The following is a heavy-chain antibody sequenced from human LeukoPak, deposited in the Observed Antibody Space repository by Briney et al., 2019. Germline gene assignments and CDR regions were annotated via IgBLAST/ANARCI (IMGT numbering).Heavy chain of an antibody. CDR3: ARACGGGSCYYYYGMDV. CDR2: IYYSGST. Sequence: SETLSLTCTVSGGSISSGGYYWSWIRQHPGKGLEWIGYIYYSGSTYYNPSLKSRVTISVDTSKNQFSLKLSSATAADTAVYYCARACGGGSCYYYYGMDVWGQGTTVTVSS. CDR1: GGSISSGGYY. V-gene: IGHV4-31*03. D-gene: IGHD2-15*01. J-gene: IGHJ6*02.